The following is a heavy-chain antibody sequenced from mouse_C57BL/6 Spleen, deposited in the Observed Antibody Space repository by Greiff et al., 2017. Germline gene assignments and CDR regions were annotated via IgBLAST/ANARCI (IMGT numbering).Heavy chain of an antibody. Sequence: DVKLVESGGGLVKPGGSLKLSCAASGFTFSSYAMSWVRQTPEKRLEWVATISDGGSYTYYPDNVKGRFTISRDNAKNNLYLQMGHLKAEDTAMYYCARGGPPDYWGQGTTLTVSS. CDR1: GFTFSSYA. CDR2: ISDGGSYT. CDR3: ARGGPPDY. J-gene: IGHJ2*01. V-gene: IGHV5-4*03.